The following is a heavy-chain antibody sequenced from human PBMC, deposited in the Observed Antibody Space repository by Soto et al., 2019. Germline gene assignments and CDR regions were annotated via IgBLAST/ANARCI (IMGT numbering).Heavy chain of an antibody. CDR1: GFTFSSYA. J-gene: IGHJ6*03. CDR2: ISGSGGST. V-gene: IGHV3-23*01. D-gene: IGHD3-10*01. CDR3: AKEEVGNYYYYMDV. Sequence: RLSCAASGFTFSSYAMSWVRQAPGKGLEWVSAISGSGGSTYYADSVKGRFTISRDNSKNTLYLQMNSLRAEDTAVYYCAKEEVGNYYYYMDVWGKGTTVTVSS.